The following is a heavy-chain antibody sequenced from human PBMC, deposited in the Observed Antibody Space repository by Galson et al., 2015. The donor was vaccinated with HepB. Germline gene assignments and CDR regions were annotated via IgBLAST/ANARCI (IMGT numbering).Heavy chain of an antibody. CDR1: GDSVSSNSAA. CDR3: TRDLSMRFDY. D-gene: IGHD2/OR15-2a*01. CDR2: TFYRSMWKN. J-gene: IGHJ4*02. V-gene: IGHV6-1*01. Sequence: CAISGDSVSSNSAAWNWIRQSPSRGLGWLGRTFYRSMWKNDYAIFVSGRITINPDTSENQFSLQLNSVTPEDTAVYYCTRDLSMRFDYWGQGTMVTVSS.